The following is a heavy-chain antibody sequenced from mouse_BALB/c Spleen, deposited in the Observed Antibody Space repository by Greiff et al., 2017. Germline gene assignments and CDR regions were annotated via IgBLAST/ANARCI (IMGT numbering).Heavy chain of an antibody. CDR2: IDPETGGT. J-gene: IGHJ4*01. V-gene: IGHV1-15*01. CDR3: ASDGTDAMDY. Sequence: VQLQESGAELVRPGASVTLSCKASGYTFTDYEMHWVKQTPVHGLEWIGAIDPETGGTAYNQKFKGKATLTADKSSSTAYMQLSSLTSEDSAVYYCASDGTDAMDYWGQGTSVTVSS. D-gene: IGHD2-3*01. CDR1: GYTFTDYE.